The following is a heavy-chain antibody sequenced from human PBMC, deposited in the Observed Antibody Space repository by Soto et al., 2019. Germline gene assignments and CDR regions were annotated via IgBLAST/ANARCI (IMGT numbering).Heavy chain of an antibody. CDR3: ARGVHYDCSGSYWFY. V-gene: IGHV1-69*01. Sequence: QVQLVQSGAEVKKPGSSVKVSCKASGGTFSTYAIDWVRQAPGQGLEWMGGIIPLFGTAKYAQNFQSRITITADAATNAGYTELRSLRSPYTAVYYCARGVHYDCSGSYWFYWGQGTLVIVSS. CDR1: GGTFSTYA. D-gene: IGHD3-22*01. CDR2: IIPLFGTA. J-gene: IGHJ4*02.